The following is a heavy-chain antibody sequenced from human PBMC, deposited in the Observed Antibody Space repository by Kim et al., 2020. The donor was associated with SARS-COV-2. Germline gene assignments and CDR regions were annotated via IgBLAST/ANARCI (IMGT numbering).Heavy chain of an antibody. CDR3: ARVLGAITMFGVVIVNWFDP. D-gene: IGHD3-3*01. V-gene: IGHV4-31*02. Sequence: RVTISVDTSKNQFSLKLSSVTAADTAVYYCARVLGAITMFGVVIVNWFDPWGQGTLVTVSS. J-gene: IGHJ5*02.